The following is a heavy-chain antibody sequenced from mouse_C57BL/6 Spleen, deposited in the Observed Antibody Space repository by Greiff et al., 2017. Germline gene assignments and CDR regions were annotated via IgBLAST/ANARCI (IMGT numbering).Heavy chain of an antibody. J-gene: IGHJ2*01. CDR2: IPPNSGST. D-gene: IGHD2-5*01. CDR1: GYTFTSYW. CDR3: VYSNYEDYFDY. V-gene: IGHV1-64*01. Sequence: VQLQQPGAELVKPGASVKLSCKASGYTFTSYWMHWVKQRPGQGLEWIGMIPPNSGSTNYNEKFKSKATLTVDKSSSTAYMQLSSLTSEYSAVYYCVYSNYEDYFDYWGQGTTLTVSS.